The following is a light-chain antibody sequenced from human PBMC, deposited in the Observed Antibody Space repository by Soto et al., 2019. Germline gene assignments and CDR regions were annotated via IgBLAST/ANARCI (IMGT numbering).Light chain of an antibody. V-gene: IGLV1-40*01. CDR1: SSNIGAGYD. CDR3: QSYDSSLRVYV. CDR2: GNS. Sequence: QSVLTQPPSVSGAPGQRVTISCTGSSSNIGAGYDVHWYQQLPGTAPKLLIYGNSNRPSGVPDRFSGSKSGTSASLAITGLAAEDEADYYCQSYDSSLRVYVFGTGTKLTVL. J-gene: IGLJ1*01.